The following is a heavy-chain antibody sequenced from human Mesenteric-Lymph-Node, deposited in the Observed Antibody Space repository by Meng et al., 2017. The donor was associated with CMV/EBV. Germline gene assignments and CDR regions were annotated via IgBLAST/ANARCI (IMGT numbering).Heavy chain of an antibody. V-gene: IGHV4-39*01. CDR2: IYYSGST. Sequence: QLQLQESGPGPVKPSETLPPTCTLSCGSISSSSYYWGWSRQPPGKGLEWIGSIYYSGSTYYNPSLKRRVTISVDTSKNQFSLKLSSVTAADTAVYYCARPHYYGSGSSPWFDPWGQGTLVTVSS. CDR3: ARPHYYGSGSSPWFDP. CDR1: CGSISSSSYY. J-gene: IGHJ5*02. D-gene: IGHD3-10*01.